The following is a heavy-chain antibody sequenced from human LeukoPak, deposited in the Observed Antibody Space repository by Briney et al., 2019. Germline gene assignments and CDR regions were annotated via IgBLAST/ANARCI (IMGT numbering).Heavy chain of an antibody. D-gene: IGHD2-15*01. CDR3: ARDQLYCSGGICYFDY. CDR2: INSDGRST. Sequence: PGGSLRLSCAASGFTFNSYWMHWVRQAPGKGLVWVSRINSDGRSTSYADSVKGRFTISRDNAKNTLYLQMNSLRVEDTAVYYCARDQLYCSGGICYFDYWGQGTLVTVPS. V-gene: IGHV3-74*01. J-gene: IGHJ4*02. CDR1: GFTFNSYW.